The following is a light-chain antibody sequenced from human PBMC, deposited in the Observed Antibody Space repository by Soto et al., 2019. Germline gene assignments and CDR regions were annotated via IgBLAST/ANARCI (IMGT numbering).Light chain of an antibody. CDR2: DAS. CDR1: QSISSW. Sequence: DIQMTQSPSTLSASVGDRVTITCRASQSISSWLAWYQQKPGKAPKLLIYDASSLESGVPLRVTGSGSGTEFTLTISSLQPDDFASYYCQQYKSNPYTFGQGTKLEIK. V-gene: IGKV1-5*01. J-gene: IGKJ2*01. CDR3: QQYKSNPYT.